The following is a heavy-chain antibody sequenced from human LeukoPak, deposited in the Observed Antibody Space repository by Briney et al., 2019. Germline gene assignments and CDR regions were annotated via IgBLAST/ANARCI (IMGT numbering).Heavy chain of an antibody. CDR1: GFTFSNYW. V-gene: IGHV3-74*01. CDR2: ISNDGTST. CDR3: ARDLGQYYDTSDNWFDP. J-gene: IGHJ5*02. D-gene: IGHD3-22*01. Sequence: GGSLRVSCVASGFTFSNYWMHWVRQDAGKGLLWVARISNDGTSTTYADSVKGRFTISRDNAKNTLNLQMNSLRAEDTAVYYCARDLGQYYDTSDNWFDPWGQGTLVTVSS.